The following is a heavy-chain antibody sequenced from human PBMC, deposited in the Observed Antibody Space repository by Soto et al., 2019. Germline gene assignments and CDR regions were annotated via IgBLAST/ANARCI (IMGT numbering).Heavy chain of an antibody. CDR1: GGCMRNYF. Sequence: PSGTLSLTSAVSGGCMRNYFWSWIRQPPGKGLEGIGDIHYSGTTSFFPSYNPSLMSRVTISEDTSKNQFSLKLLSVTTADTAVYFCAAGEASSRNLAPYYLDFWGQGTLVTVSS. V-gene: IGHV4-59*01. CDR2: IHYSGTT. CDR3: AAGEASSRNLAPYYLDF. J-gene: IGHJ4*02. D-gene: IGHD6-13*01.